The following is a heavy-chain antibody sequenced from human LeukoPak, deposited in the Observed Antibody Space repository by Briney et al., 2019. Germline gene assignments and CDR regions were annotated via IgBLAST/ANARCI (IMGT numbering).Heavy chain of an antibody. Sequence: SETLSLTCTVSGDSISSYYWSWIRQPPGKGLEWIAYIHHSGSTNYNPSLKSRVTISVDTSKNQFSLKLSSVTAADTAVYYCARAAVAGPWWGSRSPAYFDYWGQGTLVTVSS. CDR2: IHHSGST. CDR3: ARAAVAGPWWGSRSPAYFDY. V-gene: IGHV4-59*01. D-gene: IGHD6-19*01. CDR1: GDSISSYY. J-gene: IGHJ4*02.